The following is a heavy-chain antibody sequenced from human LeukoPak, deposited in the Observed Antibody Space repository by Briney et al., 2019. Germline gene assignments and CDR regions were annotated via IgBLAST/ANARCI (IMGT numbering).Heavy chain of an antibody. CDR3: ARLTGYYNDYFDY. D-gene: IGHD3-9*01. CDR1: GFTFSSYW. J-gene: IGHJ4*02. V-gene: IGHV3-7*01. Sequence: GGSLRLSCAASGFTFSSYWMSWVRQAPGKGLEWVANIKQDGSEKYYVDSVKGRFTISRDNAKNSLYLQMNSLRAEDTAVYYCARLTGYYNDYFDYWGRGTLVTVSS. CDR2: IKQDGSEK.